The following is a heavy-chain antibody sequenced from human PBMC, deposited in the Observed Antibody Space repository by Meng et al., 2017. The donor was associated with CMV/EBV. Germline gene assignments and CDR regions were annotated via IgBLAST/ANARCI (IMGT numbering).Heavy chain of an antibody. CDR2: ISAYNGNT. Sequence: RLGQAGAEFKKPGASVKVTCKASGYTFTRYGISWVRQAPGQGLEWMGWISAYNGNTNYAQKLQGRVTMTTDTSTSTAYMELRSLRSDDTAVYYCARDSAVGATTFDYWGQGTLVTVSS. D-gene: IGHD1-26*01. CDR3: ARDSAVGATTFDY. J-gene: IGHJ4*02. CDR1: GYTFTRYG. V-gene: IGHV1-18*01.